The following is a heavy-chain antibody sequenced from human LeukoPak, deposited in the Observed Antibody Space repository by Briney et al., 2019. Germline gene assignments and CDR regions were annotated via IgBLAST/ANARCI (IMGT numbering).Heavy chain of an antibody. CDR2: ILYTGST. Sequence: SETLSLTCAVPGDPIKRYSWGWIPQPPGKGPEGVGNILYTGSTNYNPSLKSRVSISTATSKNQFSLKLTSVTAEDTAVYYCARGGRGYYYDSSGYSYQTYYYGLDVWGEGTTVTVSS. J-gene: IGHJ6*01. CDR1: GDPIKRYS. D-gene: IGHD3-22*01. V-gene: IGHV4-59*01. CDR3: ARGGRGYYYDSSGYSYQTYYYGLDV.